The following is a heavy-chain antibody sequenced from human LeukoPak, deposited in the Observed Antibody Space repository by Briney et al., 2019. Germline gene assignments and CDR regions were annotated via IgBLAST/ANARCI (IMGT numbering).Heavy chain of an antibody. Sequence: SVKVSCKASGGTFSSYAISWVRQAPGQGLEWMGGIIPIFGTANYAQKFQGRVTITADESTSTAYMELSSLRSEDTAVYYCAILLWFGEFVDYWGQGTLVTVTS. CDR1: GGTFSSYA. V-gene: IGHV1-69*13. CDR2: IIPIFGTA. J-gene: IGHJ4*02. CDR3: AILLWFGEFVDY. D-gene: IGHD3-10*01.